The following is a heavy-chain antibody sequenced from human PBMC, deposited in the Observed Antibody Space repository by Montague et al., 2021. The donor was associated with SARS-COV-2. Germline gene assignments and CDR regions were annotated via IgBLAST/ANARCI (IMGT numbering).Heavy chain of an antibody. J-gene: IGHJ4*02. Sequence: SLRLSCAASGFIFSSYGMHWVHQAPGKGLEWVAHIWYDGSNENYXDSVKGRFTISRDNFKNTLYLQMNSLRAEDTAIYYCARGSVGGYYFDYWGQGTLVTVSS. V-gene: IGHV3-33*01. CDR1: GFIFSSYG. CDR3: ARGSVGGYYFDY. D-gene: IGHD1-26*01. CDR2: IWYDGSNE.